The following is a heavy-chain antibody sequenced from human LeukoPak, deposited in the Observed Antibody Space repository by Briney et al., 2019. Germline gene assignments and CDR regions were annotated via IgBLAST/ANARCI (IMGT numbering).Heavy chain of an antibody. D-gene: IGHD6-6*01. CDR2: IYPGDSDT. CDR1: GYSSTSYW. CDR3: ARHPDRPYSSSPFDY. Sequence: GESLKISCKGSGYSSTSYWIGWVRQMPGKGLEWMGIIYPGDSDTRYSPSFQGQVTISADKSISTAYLQWSSLKASDTAMYYCARHPDRPYSSSPFDYWGQGTLVTVSS. J-gene: IGHJ4*02. V-gene: IGHV5-51*01.